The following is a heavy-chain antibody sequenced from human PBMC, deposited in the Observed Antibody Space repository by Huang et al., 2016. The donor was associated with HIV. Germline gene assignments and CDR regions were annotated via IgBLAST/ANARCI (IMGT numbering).Heavy chain of an antibody. D-gene: IGHD3-10*01. Sequence: QVQLVESGGGVVQPGGSLRLSCAASGFTFSSYGMHWVRQAPGTGLEWVAFIREDGSNKYYADSGRGRFTISRDNSKNTLYLQMNSLRAEDTAVYYCAKGSMANAFDIWGQGTMVTVSS. CDR1: GFTFSSYG. V-gene: IGHV3-30*02. CDR3: AKGSMANAFDI. CDR2: IREDGSNK. J-gene: IGHJ3*02.